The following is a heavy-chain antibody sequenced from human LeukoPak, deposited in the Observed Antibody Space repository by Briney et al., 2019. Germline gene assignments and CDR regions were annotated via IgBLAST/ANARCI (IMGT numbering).Heavy chain of an antibody. D-gene: IGHD6-13*01. Sequence: GSLRLSCAASGFTFNSYWMSWVRQAPGKGLEWVANIKQDGSEKYYVDSVKGRFTISRDNAKNSLYLQMNSLRAEDTAVYYCARWGGSSWPPFDYWGQGTLITVSS. J-gene: IGHJ4*02. V-gene: IGHV3-7*01. CDR1: GFTFNSYW. CDR3: ARWGGSSWPPFDY. CDR2: IKQDGSEK.